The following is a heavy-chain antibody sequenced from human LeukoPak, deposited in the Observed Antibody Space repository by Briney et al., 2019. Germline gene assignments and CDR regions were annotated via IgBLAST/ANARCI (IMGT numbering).Heavy chain of an antibody. CDR1: GYTFTSYY. D-gene: IGHD1-26*01. Sequence: ASVKVSCKASGYTFTSYYMHWVRQAPGQGLEWMGWINPNSGGTNYAQKFQGRVTMTRDTSISTAYMELSRLRSDDTAVYYCARGSGSYHYFDYWGQGTLVTVSS. V-gene: IGHV1-2*02. CDR2: INPNSGGT. J-gene: IGHJ4*02. CDR3: ARGSGSYHYFDY.